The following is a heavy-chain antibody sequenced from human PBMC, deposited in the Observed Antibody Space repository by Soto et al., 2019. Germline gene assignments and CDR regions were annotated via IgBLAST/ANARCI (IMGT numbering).Heavy chain of an antibody. V-gene: IGHV1-69*01. Sequence: QVQLVQSGAEVKKPGSSVKVSCKASGGTFSSYAISWVRQAPGHGLEWMGGIIPISDTTNYAQKFQGRVTMTADESPSTAYMELSSLRSEDTAVYYCARSQGSSTSLEIYYYYYDGMDVWGQGTTVTVSS. CDR1: GGTFSSYA. D-gene: IGHD2-2*01. J-gene: IGHJ6*02. CDR3: ARSQGSSTSLEIYYYYYDGMDV. CDR2: IIPISDTT.